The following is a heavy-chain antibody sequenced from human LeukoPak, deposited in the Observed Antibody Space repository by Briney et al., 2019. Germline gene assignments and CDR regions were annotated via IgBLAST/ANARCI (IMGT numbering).Heavy chain of an antibody. CDR3: AREGLAYCGGDRPDFDY. D-gene: IGHD2-21*02. Sequence: KFQGRVTITRDTSASTAYMELSSLRSEDTAVYYCAREGLAYCGGDRPDFDYWGQGTLVTVSS. V-gene: IGHV1-3*01. J-gene: IGHJ4*02.